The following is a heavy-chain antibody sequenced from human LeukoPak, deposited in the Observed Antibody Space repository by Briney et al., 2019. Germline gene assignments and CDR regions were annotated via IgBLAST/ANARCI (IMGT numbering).Heavy chain of an antibody. CDR1: GGSISSSSYY. Sequence: PSETLSLTCTVSGGSISSSSYYWTWLRQPPGRGLEWIGYIYHGDITFYNPSLKSRVTISVDTSKNQFSLKPSSVTAADTAVYYCARRDYDFWGERAFDIWGQGTMVTVSS. J-gene: IGHJ3*02. D-gene: IGHD3-3*01. V-gene: IGHV4-39*01. CDR3: ARRDYDFWGERAFDI. CDR2: IYHGDIT.